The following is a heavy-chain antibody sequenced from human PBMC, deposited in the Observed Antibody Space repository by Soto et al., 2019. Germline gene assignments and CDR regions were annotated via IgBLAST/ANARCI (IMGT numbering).Heavy chain of an antibody. J-gene: IGHJ4*02. CDR2: IYYSGST. CDR1: GGSISSGGYY. D-gene: IGHD6-13*01. Sequence: SETLSLPCSVSGGSISSGGYYWSWIRQHPGKGLEWIGYIYYSGSTYYNPSLKSRVTISVDTSKNQFSLKLSSVTAADTAVYYCARDRHSSNLYYFDYWGQGTLVTVSS. CDR3: ARDRHSSNLYYFDY. V-gene: IGHV4-31*03.